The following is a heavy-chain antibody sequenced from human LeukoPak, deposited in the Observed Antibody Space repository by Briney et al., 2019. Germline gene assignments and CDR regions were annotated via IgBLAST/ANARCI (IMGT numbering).Heavy chain of an antibody. CDR3: ASVYKHGMDV. D-gene: IGHD5-24*01. CDR2: INPSGGST. Sequence: RWASVKVSCKASGYTLTSYYLHWVRQAPGQGLEWMAIINPSGGSTSHAQKFQGRVTMTRDTSASTVYMELSSLRSEDTAVYYCASVYKHGMDVWGQGTTVTVSS. CDR1: GYTLTSYY. V-gene: IGHV1-46*01. J-gene: IGHJ6*02.